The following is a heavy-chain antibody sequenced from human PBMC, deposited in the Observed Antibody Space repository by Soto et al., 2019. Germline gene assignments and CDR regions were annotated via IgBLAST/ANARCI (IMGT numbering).Heavy chain of an antibody. Sequence: ASVKVSCKASGYTFTSYGISWVRQAPGQGLEWMGWISAYNGNTNYAQKLQGRVTMTTDTSTSIAYMELRSLRSDDTAVYYCASTQWLDDAFDIWGQGTMVSVSS. CDR3: ASTQWLDDAFDI. V-gene: IGHV1-18*01. CDR1: GYTFTSYG. D-gene: IGHD6-19*01. J-gene: IGHJ3*02. CDR2: ISAYNGNT.